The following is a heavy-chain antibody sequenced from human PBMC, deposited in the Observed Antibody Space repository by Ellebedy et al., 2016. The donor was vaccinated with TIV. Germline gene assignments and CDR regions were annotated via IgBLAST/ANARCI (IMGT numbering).Heavy chain of an antibody. Sequence: ASVKVSXXTFGYTFTAYYLHWVRQAPGRGLEWMGWINPDSGATSYAQKFLDRVTITRDTSINTAYMDLSGLRPDDTAMYFCYGDGSLRGLDFWGQGTMVTVSS. D-gene: IGHD1-26*01. CDR2: INPDSGAT. V-gene: IGHV1-2*02. CDR1: GYTFTAYY. CDR3: YGDGSLRGLDF. J-gene: IGHJ3*01.